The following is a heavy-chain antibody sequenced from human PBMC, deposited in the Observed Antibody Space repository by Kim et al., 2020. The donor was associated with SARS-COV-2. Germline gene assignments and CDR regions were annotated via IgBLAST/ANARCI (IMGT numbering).Heavy chain of an antibody. J-gene: IGHJ4*02. D-gene: IGHD1-26*01. CDR1: GYTFTSYW. CDR3: ARAWDQNFDF. CDR2: INPRSANT. Sequence: ASVKVSCKASGYTFTSYWIHWVRQAPGQGLEWMGMINPRSANTRYAQNFQGRVTTTSDTSTSTAYMEMSSLRSEDTAVYYCARAWDQNFDFWGQGTLVNV. V-gene: IGHV1-46*01.